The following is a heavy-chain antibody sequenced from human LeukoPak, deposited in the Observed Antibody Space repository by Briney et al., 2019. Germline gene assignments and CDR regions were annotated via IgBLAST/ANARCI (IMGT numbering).Heavy chain of an antibody. J-gene: IGHJ4*02. V-gene: IGHV4-34*01. Sequence: KPSETLSLTCAVYGGFFSGFYWSWIRPPPAEGVGGIGENNHSGSTNYNPSLKSRVTISVDTSKNQFSLKLSSVTAADTAVYYCARARRGYYDFWSGLDDYWGQGTLVTVSS. CDR2: NNHSGST. CDR3: ARARRGYYDFWSGLDDY. CDR1: GGFFSGFY. D-gene: IGHD3-3*01.